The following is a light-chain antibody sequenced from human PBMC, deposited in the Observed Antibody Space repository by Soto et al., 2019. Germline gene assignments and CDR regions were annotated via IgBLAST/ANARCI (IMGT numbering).Light chain of an antibody. V-gene: IGKV3-11*01. Sequence: EIVLTQSPGTLSLSPGERATLSCRASQSVSNNYLAWYQLKPGQAPRFLIYGASNRATGIPARFSGSGSGTDFTLTISTLEPEDFAVYYCQQRSNWPITFGQGTRLEIK. CDR3: QQRSNWPIT. CDR2: GAS. J-gene: IGKJ5*01. CDR1: QSVSNNY.